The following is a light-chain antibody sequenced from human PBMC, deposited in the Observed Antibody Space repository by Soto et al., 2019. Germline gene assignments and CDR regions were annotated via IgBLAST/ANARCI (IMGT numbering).Light chain of an antibody. CDR1: QSVSSSY. V-gene: IGKV3-20*01. Sequence: EIVLTQSPGTLSLSPGERATLYCRASQSVSSSYFAWYQQKPGQAPRLLIYGASNRATGIPDRFSGSGSGTNFTLTISRLEPEDFATYYCQQYYSYYPAFGQGTKVDIK. CDR3: QQYYSYYPA. J-gene: IGKJ1*01. CDR2: GAS.